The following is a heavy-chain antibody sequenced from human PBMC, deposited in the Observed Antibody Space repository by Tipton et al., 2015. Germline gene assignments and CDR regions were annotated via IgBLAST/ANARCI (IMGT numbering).Heavy chain of an antibody. D-gene: IGHD3-3*01. Sequence: SLRLSCAASGFSFSTNPMSWVRQAPGKGLEWVSFVHSGGTTSYGDSVKGRFTISRDNSKNTVFLQMNSLRAEDTAVYYCTRDRVFSHWGQGALVTVSS. CDR1: GFSFSTNP. CDR2: VHSGGTT. J-gene: IGHJ4*02. V-gene: IGHV3-53*01. CDR3: TRDRVFSH.